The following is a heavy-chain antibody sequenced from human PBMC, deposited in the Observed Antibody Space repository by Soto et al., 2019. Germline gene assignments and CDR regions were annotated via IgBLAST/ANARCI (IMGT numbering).Heavy chain of an antibody. CDR1: GFTFSSYW. J-gene: IGHJ4*01. V-gene: IGHV3-74*01. D-gene: IGHD1-7*01. CDR3: ARDNWNSY. Sequence: AGGSLRLSCAASGFTFSSYWMPWVRQAPGKGLMWVSRIHNDGSTTRYADSVKGRFTISRDNAKNTLYLQMSSLRVEDTAVYYCARDNWNSYWGQGTLVTVSS. CDR2: IHNDGSTT.